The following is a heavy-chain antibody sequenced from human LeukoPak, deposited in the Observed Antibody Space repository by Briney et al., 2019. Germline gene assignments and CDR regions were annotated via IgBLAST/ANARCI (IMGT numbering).Heavy chain of an antibody. D-gene: IGHD1-26*01. Sequence: GGSLRLSCAASGFTFSSYAMSWVRQAPGKGLEWVSAISGSGGSTYYADSVKGRFTISRDNAKNSLYLQMNSLRAEDTAVYYCAREPVSGSYEGYWGQGTLVTVSS. CDR1: GFTFSSYA. CDR3: AREPVSGSYEGY. V-gene: IGHV3-23*01. CDR2: ISGSGGST. J-gene: IGHJ4*02.